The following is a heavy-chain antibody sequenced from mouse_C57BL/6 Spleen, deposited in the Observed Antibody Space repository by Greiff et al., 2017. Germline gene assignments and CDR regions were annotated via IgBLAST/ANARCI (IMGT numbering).Heavy chain of an antibody. V-gene: IGHV1-72*01. CDR1: GYTFTSYW. Sequence: VQLQQPGAELVKPGASVKLSCKASGYTFTSYWMHWVKQRPGRGLEWIGRIAPNSGGTKYNEKFKSKATLTVDKPSSTAYMQLSSLTSEDSAVYYCARPMGYYGIYAMDYWGQGTSVTVSS. D-gene: IGHD2-1*01. J-gene: IGHJ4*01. CDR2: IAPNSGGT. CDR3: ARPMGYYGIYAMDY.